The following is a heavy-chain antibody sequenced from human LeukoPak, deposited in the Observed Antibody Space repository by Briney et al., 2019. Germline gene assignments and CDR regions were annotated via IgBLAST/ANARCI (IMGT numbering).Heavy chain of an antibody. J-gene: IGHJ6*02. Sequence: SETLSLTCTVSGGSISSYCWSWIRQPPGKGLEWIGYIYNSGSINYNPSLKSRVTTSVDTSKKQFSLKLSSVTAADTAVYYCARLRITGGHYYQHGLDVWGQGTTVTVSS. D-gene: IGHD2-8*02. V-gene: IGHV4-59*08. CDR2: IYNSGSI. CDR3: ARLRITGGHYYQHGLDV. CDR1: GGSISSYC.